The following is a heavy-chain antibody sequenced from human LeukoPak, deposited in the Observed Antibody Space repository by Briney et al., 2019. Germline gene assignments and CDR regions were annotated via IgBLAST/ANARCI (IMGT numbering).Heavy chain of an antibody. CDR1: GGSISSGGYY. CDR2: IYHSGST. V-gene: IGHV4-30-2*01. CDR3: ARGKYQLLSDY. Sequence: SQTLSLTCTVSGGSISSGGYYWSWIRQPPGKGLEWIGYIYHSGSTYYNPSLKSRVTISVDRSKNQFSLKLSSVTAADTAVYYCARGKYQLLSDYWGQGTLVTVSS. D-gene: IGHD2-2*01. J-gene: IGHJ4*02.